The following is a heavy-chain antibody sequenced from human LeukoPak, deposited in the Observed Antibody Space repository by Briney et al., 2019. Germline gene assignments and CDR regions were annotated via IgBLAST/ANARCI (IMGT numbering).Heavy chain of an antibody. D-gene: IGHD2-15*01. J-gene: IGHJ4*02. Sequence: GGSLRLSCAASGFTFSSYAMSWVRQAPGKGLERVSAISGSGGSTYYADSVKGRFTISRDNSKNTLYLQMNSLRAEDTAVYYCAKDSMVAATRDYFDYWGQGTLVTVSS. CDR2: ISGSGGST. CDR1: GFTFSSYA. V-gene: IGHV3-23*01. CDR3: AKDSMVAATRDYFDY.